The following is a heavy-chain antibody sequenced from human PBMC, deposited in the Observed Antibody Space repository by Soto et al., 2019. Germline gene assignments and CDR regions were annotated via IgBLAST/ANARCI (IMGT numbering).Heavy chain of an antibody. J-gene: IGHJ4*02. CDR2: INASNGTT. D-gene: IGHD2-15*01. Sequence: GASLKVSCKSSGYTFTSYAMLWVRQAPGQRLEWMGGINASNGTTNYSQKFQGRVTITTDESASTAYMELSSLRSEDTAVYYCARLVVVAASGVFDYWGQGTLVTVSS. V-gene: IGHV1-3*01. CDR1: GYTFTSYA. CDR3: ARLVVVAASGVFDY.